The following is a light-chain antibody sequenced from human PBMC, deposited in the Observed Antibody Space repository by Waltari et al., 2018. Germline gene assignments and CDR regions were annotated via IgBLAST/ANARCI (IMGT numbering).Light chain of an antibody. V-gene: IGKV1-5*03. CDR1: QSISNW. Sequence: DIQMTQSPSTLSASVGDRVTITCRASQSISNWLDWYQQKPGKAPKLLLYKASTLESGVPSRFSGSGSGTEFTLTISSLQPDDFATYYCQQYNSYSLLTFGGGTKVEIK. CDR2: KAS. J-gene: IGKJ4*01. CDR3: QQYNSYSLLT.